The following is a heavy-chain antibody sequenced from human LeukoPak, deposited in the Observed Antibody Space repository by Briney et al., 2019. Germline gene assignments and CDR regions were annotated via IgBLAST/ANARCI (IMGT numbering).Heavy chain of an antibody. V-gene: IGHV4-34*01. Sequence: PSETLSLTCAVYGGSFSGYYWSWIRQPPGKGLEWIGEINHSGSTNYNPSLESRVTISVDTSKNQFSLKLSSVTAADTAVYYCARGPLGKEWFDPWGQGTLVTVSS. CDR1: GGSFSGYY. D-gene: IGHD1-26*01. CDR3: ARGPLGKEWFDP. J-gene: IGHJ5*02. CDR2: INHSGST.